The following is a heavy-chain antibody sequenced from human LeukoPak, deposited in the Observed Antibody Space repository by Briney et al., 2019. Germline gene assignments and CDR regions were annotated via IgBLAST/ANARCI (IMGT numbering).Heavy chain of an antibody. Sequence: PSETLSLTCTVSGGSINSYYWSWIRQPPGKGLEWIGYIYYSGSTNYNPSLKSRVTISVDTSKNQFSLKLSSVTAADTAVYYCARVPGYYYDAYDAFDIWGQGTMVTVSS. CDR3: ARVPGYYYDAYDAFDI. J-gene: IGHJ3*02. V-gene: IGHV4-59*01. CDR1: GGSINSYY. D-gene: IGHD3-22*01. CDR2: IYYSGST.